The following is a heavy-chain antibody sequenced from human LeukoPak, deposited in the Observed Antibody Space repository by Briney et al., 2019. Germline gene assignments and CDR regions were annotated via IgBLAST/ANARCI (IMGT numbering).Heavy chain of an antibody. CDR1: GFTFRSYW. J-gene: IGHJ3*02. V-gene: IGHV3-7*05. CDR3: ARFITVVTSGAFDI. D-gene: IGHD4-23*01. CDR2: IKHDGSEK. Sequence: GGSLRPSCVASGFTFRSYWMSWVRPAPGKGLEWVANIKHDGSEKYYVDSVKGRISISRDNTKNSLFLQMSSLRAEDSAVYYCARFITVVTSGAFDIWGQGTMVTVSS.